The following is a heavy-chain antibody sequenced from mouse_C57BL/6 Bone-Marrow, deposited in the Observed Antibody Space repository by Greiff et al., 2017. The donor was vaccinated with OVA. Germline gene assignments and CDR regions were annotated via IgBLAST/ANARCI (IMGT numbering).Heavy chain of an antibody. D-gene: IGHD2-3*01. J-gene: IGHJ1*03. CDR3: ARDGYYVWYFDV. V-gene: IGHV1-81*01. CDR1: GYTFTSYG. CDR2: IYPRSGNT. Sequence: VQLQQSGAELARPGASVKLSCKASGYTFTSYGISWVKQRTGQGLEWIGEIYPRSGNTYYNEKFKGKATLTADKSSSTAYMELRSLTSEDSAVYFCARDGYYVWYFDVWCTGTTVTVSS.